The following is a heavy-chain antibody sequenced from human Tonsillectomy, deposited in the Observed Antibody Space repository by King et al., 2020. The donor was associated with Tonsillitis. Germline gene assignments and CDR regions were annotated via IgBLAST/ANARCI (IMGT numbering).Heavy chain of an antibody. CDR2: ISYDGSNK. CDR3: ARDGPDDILTGQGADAFDI. D-gene: IGHD3-9*01. J-gene: IGHJ3*02. V-gene: IGHV3-30*04. Sequence: VQLVESGGGVVQPGRSLRLSCAASGFTFSSYAMHWVRQAPGKGLEWVAVISYDGSNKYYADSVKGRFTISRDNSKNTLYLQMNSLRAEDTAVYYCARDGPDDILTGQGADAFDIWGQGTMVTVSS. CDR1: GFTFSSYA.